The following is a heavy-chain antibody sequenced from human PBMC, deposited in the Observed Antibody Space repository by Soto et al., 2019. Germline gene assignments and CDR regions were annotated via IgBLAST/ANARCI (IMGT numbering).Heavy chain of an antibody. CDR3: ATSYDSGFDP. V-gene: IGHV1-18*01. J-gene: IGHJ5*02. CDR1: GYRFSTYA. CDR2: ITPNNGYT. D-gene: IGHD3-3*01. Sequence: QHQLMQSGGEAKNPGASVKVSCEASGYRFSTYAISWLRQAPGQGLEWMGLITPNNGYTNYAQKFQGRLILSTDITSSTAYMELTSLSYDDTAIYYCATSYDSGFDPWGQGTLVSVS.